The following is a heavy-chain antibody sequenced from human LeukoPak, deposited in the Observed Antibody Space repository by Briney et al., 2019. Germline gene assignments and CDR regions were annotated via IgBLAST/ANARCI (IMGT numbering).Heavy chain of an antibody. D-gene: IGHD3-22*01. CDR1: RFTFSSYG. Sequence: GGSLRLSCAASRFTFSSYGMSWVRQAPGKGLEWVSTISGGGGSTYYADSVKGRFTISRDNSKNTLYLQMNSLRDEDTGVFYCAKVDSSSWGIPDYWGQGTQVTVSS. CDR3: AKVDSSSWGIPDY. V-gene: IGHV3-23*01. J-gene: IGHJ4*02. CDR2: ISGGGGST.